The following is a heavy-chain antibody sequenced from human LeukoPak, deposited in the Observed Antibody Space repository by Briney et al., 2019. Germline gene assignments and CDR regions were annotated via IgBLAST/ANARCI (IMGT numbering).Heavy chain of an antibody. CDR2: ISAYNGNT. CDR3: ASPSGHYYYDSTELARYYYYYMDV. V-gene: IGHV1-18*01. CDR1: GYTFTSYG. D-gene: IGHD3-22*01. Sequence: ASVKVSCKASGYTFTSYGISWVRQAPGQGLEWMGWISAYNGNTNYAQKLQGRVTMTTDTSTSTAYMELRSLRSEDTAVYYCASPSGHYYYDSTELARYYYYYMDVWGKGTTVTVSS. J-gene: IGHJ6*03.